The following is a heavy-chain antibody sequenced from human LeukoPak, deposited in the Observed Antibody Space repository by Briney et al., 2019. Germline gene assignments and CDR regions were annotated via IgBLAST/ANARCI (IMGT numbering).Heavy chain of an antibody. D-gene: IGHD5-12*01. V-gene: IGHV1-18*01. J-gene: IGHJ4*02. CDR1: GYIFTTYG. Sequence: ASVKVSYKASGYIFTTYGISWVRLAPGQGLEWVGWISAYNGDTKYEEKLQGRVTLTTDASTSTAYMELRSLRSDDTAIYYCARSHAGYETEYYFDSWGQGTLVIVSS. CDR3: ARSHAGYETEYYFDS. CDR2: ISAYNGDT.